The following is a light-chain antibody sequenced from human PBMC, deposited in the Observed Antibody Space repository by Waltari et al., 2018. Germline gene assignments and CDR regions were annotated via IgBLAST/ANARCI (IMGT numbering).Light chain of an antibody. Sequence: EIVMTQSPATLSVSRGGSATLSCRASLSIDDSLAWYQQKPGHPPRRLIHCAPTRDTGIPVRFSGSGSGTDFTLTITGLQSEDFAVYFCQQYNQWPLTFGRGTKVEIK. CDR3: QQYNQWPLT. CDR2: CAP. V-gene: IGKV3-15*01. CDR1: LSIDDS. J-gene: IGKJ4*01.